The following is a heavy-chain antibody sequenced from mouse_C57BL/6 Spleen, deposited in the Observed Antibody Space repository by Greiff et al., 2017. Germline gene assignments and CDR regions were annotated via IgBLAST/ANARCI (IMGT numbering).Heavy chain of an antibody. CDR2: INPNNGGT. J-gene: IGHJ2*01. V-gene: IGHV1-26*01. CDR1: GYTFTDYY. CDR3: ARGGYGIFDY. D-gene: IGHD2-10*02. Sequence: EVQLQQSGPELVKPGASVKISCKASGYTFTDYYMNWVKQSHGKSLEWIGDINPNNGGTSYNQKFKGKATLTVDKSSSTAYMELRSLTSEDSAVYYCARGGYGIFDYWGQGTTRTVSS.